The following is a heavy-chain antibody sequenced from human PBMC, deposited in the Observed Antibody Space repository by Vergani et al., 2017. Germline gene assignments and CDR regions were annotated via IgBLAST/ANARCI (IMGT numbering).Heavy chain of an antibody. CDR2: IKSDGSIT. CDR1: GVSFNSYW. CDR3: AKDEAGGWYLPGYFDY. Sequence: DVHLAESGGGFFQPGGSLRLSCSASGVSFNSYWMHWVRQVPGKGLLWVSRIKSDGSITAYADSVKGRFTISRDNAQNTLYLQMNSLRVEDTGVYYCAKDEAGGWYLPGYFDYWGQGTLVTVSS. V-gene: IGHV3-74*03. J-gene: IGHJ4*02. D-gene: IGHD6-19*01.